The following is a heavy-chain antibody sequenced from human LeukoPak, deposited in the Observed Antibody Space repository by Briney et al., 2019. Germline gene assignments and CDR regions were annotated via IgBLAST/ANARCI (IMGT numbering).Heavy chain of an antibody. CDR2: ISSSSSSI. CDR1: GFTFSSYG. CDR3: ARDRVGATEFDY. V-gene: IGHV3-48*04. J-gene: IGHJ4*02. D-gene: IGHD1-26*01. Sequence: GGSLRLSCAASGFTFSSYGMDWVRQAPGKGLEWVSYISSSSSSITYADSVKGRFTISRDNAKNSLYLQMNSLRADDTAVYYCARDRVGATEFDYWGQGTLVTVSS.